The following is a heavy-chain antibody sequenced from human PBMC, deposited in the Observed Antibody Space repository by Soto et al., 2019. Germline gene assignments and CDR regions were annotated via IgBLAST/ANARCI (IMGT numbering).Heavy chain of an antibody. D-gene: IGHD2-2*01. CDR1: VGTFSSYA. V-gene: IGHV1-69*01. Sequence: QVQLVQSGAEVKKPGSSVKVSCKASVGTFSSYAISWVRQAPGQGLEWMGGIIPIFGTANYAQKFQGRVTITADESTSTDYMELSSLRSEDTAVYYCARSGDCSSTSCYWYFDLWGRGTLVPVSS. J-gene: IGHJ2*01. CDR2: IIPIFGTA. CDR3: ARSGDCSSTSCYWYFDL.